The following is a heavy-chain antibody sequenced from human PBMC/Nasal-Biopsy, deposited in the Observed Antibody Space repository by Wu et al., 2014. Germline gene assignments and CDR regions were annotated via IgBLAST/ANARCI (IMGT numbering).Heavy chain of an antibody. D-gene: IGHD4-11*01. V-gene: IGHV2-70*11. CDR3: ARSPGTDDYRLDY. CDR1: GFSLRTSGMC. CDR2: IDWDDDK. J-gene: IGHJ4*02. Sequence: ALVKPTQESLTLTCTFSGFSLRTSGMCVSWIRQPPGKALEWLARIDWDDDKYYNTSLKTRLTISKDTSKNQVVLTMTNMDPVDTATYYCARSPGTDDYRLDYWGQGTLVTVSS.